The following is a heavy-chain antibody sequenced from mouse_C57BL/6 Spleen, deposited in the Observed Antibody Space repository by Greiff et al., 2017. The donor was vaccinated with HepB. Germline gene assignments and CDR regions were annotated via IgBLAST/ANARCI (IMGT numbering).Heavy chain of an antibody. V-gene: IGHV2-2*02. CDR3: YENYCSSNTFAY. J-gene: IGHJ3*01. CDR2: IWSGGST. D-gene: IGHD1-1*01. CDR1: GFSLTSYG. Sequence: VQLVESGPGLVQPSQSLSITCTVSGFSLTSYGVHWVRQSPGKGLEWLGVIWSGGSTDYNAAFISRLSITKDNSMSQIFFKMNSLQANDTAIYYCYENYCSSNTFAYWGQGTLVTVSA.